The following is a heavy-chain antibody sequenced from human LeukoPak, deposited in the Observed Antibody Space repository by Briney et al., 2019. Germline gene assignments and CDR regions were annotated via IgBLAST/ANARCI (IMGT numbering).Heavy chain of an antibody. CDR2: IIPIFGTA. D-gene: IGHD2-2*01. J-gene: IGHJ6*03. CDR1: GGTFSSYA. V-gene: IGHV1-69*13. Sequence: SVKVSCKASGGTFSSYAISWVRQAPGQGLEWMGGIIPIFGTANYAQKFQGRVTITAGESTSTAYMELSSLRSEDTAVYYCAREGVVVPAAMGDYYYYMDVWGKGTTVTVSS. CDR3: AREGVVVPAAMGDYYYYMDV.